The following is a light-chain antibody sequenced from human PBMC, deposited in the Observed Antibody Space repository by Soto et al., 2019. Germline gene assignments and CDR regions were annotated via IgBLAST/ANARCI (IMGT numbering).Light chain of an antibody. J-gene: IGLJ2*01. V-gene: IGLV2-8*01. CDR3: SSYADNNNVV. CDR1: SSDVGNNNY. CDR2: EVT. Sequence: QSALTQPPSESGSPGQSVTISCTGTSSDVGNNNYVSWYQQHPGKAPKLMIYEVTKRPSGVPDRFSGSKSGNTASLTVSGLQAEDEADYYCSSYADNNNVVFGGGTQLTVL.